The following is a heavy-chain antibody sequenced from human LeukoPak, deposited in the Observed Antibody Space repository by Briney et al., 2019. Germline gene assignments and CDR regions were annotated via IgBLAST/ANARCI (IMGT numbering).Heavy chain of an antibody. Sequence: SVKVSCKAPGDTLITHFISWVRQAPGQGLEWVGRIVPVIGVATYAQSLQGRVIITADRSTNTAYMELSSLRFEDSAVYFCARHSSRGHYYDFDFWGXXSLVTVSS. CDR2: IVPVIGVA. CDR1: GDTLITHF. D-gene: IGHD3-22*01. CDR3: ARHSSRGHYYDFDF. J-gene: IGHJ4*02. V-gene: IGHV1-69*02.